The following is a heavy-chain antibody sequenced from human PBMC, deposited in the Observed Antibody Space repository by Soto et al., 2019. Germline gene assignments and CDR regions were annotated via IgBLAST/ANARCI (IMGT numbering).Heavy chain of an antibody. CDR2: IYYSGST. CDR3: ARVSIAARPESGMDV. Sequence: SETLSLTCTVSGGSISSGGYYWSWIRQHPGKGLEWIGYIYYSGSTYYNPSLKSRVTISVDTSKNQFSLKLSSVTAADTAVYYCARVSIAARPESGMDVWGQGTTVTVSS. V-gene: IGHV4-31*03. CDR1: GGSISSGGYY. J-gene: IGHJ6*02. D-gene: IGHD6-6*01.